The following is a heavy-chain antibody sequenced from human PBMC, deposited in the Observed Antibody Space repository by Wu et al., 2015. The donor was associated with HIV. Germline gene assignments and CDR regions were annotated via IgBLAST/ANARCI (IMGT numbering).Heavy chain of an antibody. CDR3: ARAVGQQLVKSKDWFDP. CDR2: MNSNNGKT. Sequence: QVQLVQSGAEVKKPGASVKVSCQASGYTITTYDFNWVRQAPGQGLEWMGWMNSNNGKTGYGQKFQGRVAMTRNISTRTAYMELSGLKSEDTAVYHCARAVGQQLVKSKDWFDPWGQGTLVTVSS. D-gene: IGHD6-13*01. V-gene: IGHV1-8*01. J-gene: IGHJ5*02. CDR1: GYTITTYD.